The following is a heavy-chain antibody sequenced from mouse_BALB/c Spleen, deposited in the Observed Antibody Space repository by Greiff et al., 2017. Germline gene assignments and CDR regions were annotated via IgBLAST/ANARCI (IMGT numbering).Heavy chain of an antibody. V-gene: IGHV1-7*01. J-gene: IGHJ2*01. CDR1: GYTFTSYW. D-gene: IGHD2-4*01. CDR2: INPSTGYT. Sequence: VQLQQSGAELAKPGASVKMSCKASGYTFTSYWMHWVKQRPGQGLEWIGYINPSTGYTEYNQKFKDKATLTADKSSSTAYMQLSSLTSEDSAVYYCARRITTGDYWGQGTTLTVSS. CDR3: ARRITTGDY.